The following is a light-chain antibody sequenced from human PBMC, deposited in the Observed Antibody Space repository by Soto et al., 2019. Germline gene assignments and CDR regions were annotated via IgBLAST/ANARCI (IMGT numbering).Light chain of an antibody. CDR3: HQYGSSPYT. J-gene: IGKJ2*01. Sequence: EIVLTQSPGTLSLSPGERATLACRASQSVSSSYLAWYQQKPGQAPRHLIYGASSRATGIPDRFSGSGSGTDFTLTISRLEPADFAVYYCHQYGSSPYTFGQGTKLEIK. CDR1: QSVSSSY. V-gene: IGKV3-20*01. CDR2: GAS.